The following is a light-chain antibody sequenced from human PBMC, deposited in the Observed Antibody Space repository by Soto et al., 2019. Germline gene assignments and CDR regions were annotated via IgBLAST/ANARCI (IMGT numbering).Light chain of an antibody. Sequence: EIVMTQSPAXLSVXXGXRATLACRASQSVSSDLAWYHQKPGQAPGLLIYGASTRATGIPARFSGSGSGTEFTLTINSLQSEDFAVYYCQQYTNWPRPFGQVTRLAI. J-gene: IGKJ5*01. CDR1: QSVSSD. CDR3: QQYTNWPRP. V-gene: IGKV3-15*01. CDR2: GAS.